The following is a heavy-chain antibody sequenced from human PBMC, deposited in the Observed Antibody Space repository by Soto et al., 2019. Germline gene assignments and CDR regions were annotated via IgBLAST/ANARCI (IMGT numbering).Heavy chain of an antibody. D-gene: IGHD6-13*01. Sequence: PSETLSLTCTVSGGSISSSSYYWGWIRQPPGKGLEWIGSIYYSGSTYYNPSLKSRVTISVDTSKNQFSLKLSSVTAADTAVYYCATLGHVSSWYVTFYYYGMDVWGQGTTVT. CDR2: IYYSGST. J-gene: IGHJ6*02. V-gene: IGHV4-39*01. CDR1: GGSISSSSYY. CDR3: ATLGHVSSWYVTFYYYGMDV.